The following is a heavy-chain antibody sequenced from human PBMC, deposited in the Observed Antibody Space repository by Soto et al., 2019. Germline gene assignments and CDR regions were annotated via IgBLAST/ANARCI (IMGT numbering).Heavy chain of an antibody. D-gene: IGHD2-2*01. CDR3: ATDLGFALPAARNYFDY. Sequence: VASVNVSCKASGYSFTRYGIGWARQAPGQGLEWMGWINAYNGNTNYAQNLQGRLTLTTDTSTATAYMELRSLRSEDTAVYYCATDLGFALPAARNYFDYWGQGILVTVSS. V-gene: IGHV1-18*01. CDR2: INAYNGNT. CDR1: GYSFTRYG. J-gene: IGHJ4*02.